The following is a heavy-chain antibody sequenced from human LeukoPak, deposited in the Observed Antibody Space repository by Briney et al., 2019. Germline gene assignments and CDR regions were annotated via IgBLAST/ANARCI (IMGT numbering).Heavy chain of an antibody. CDR2: INHSGST. D-gene: IGHD6-19*01. J-gene: IGHJ4*02. CDR1: GGSFSGYY. V-gene: IGHV4-34*01. CDR3: ARAVAGFIRIDY. Sequence: PSETLSLTCAVYGGSFSGYYWSWIRQPPGKGLEWIGEINHSGSTNYNPSLKSRVTISVDTSKNQFSLKLSSVTAADTAVYYCARAVAGFIRIDYWGQGTLVTVSS.